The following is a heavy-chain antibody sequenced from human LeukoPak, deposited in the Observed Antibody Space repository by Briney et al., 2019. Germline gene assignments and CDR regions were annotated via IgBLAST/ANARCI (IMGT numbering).Heavy chain of an antibody. CDR2: EWFDGTKE. Sequence: GGSLRLSCAASGFTLRSYTVRWGRQAPGKGLEWVALEWFDGTKEYYADSVQGRFIISRDYSRNTVYLQMNSLRVEDTGLYYCETGLTVCYPLGVFDSWGQGTLVTVSS. V-gene: IGHV3-33*01. CDR1: GFTLRSYT. D-gene: IGHD2-15*01. J-gene: IGHJ4*02. CDR3: ETGLTVCYPLGVFDS.